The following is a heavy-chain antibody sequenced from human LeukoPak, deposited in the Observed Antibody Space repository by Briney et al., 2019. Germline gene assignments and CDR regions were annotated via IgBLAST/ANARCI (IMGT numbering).Heavy chain of an antibody. CDR1: GFTFSSYA. CDR3: AKDIVVVVAATIGMDV. Sequence: GGSLRLSCAASGFTFSSYAMSCVRQAPGKGLEWGSAISGSGGSTYYADSVKGRFTISRDNSKNTLYRQMNSLRAEDTAVYYCAKDIVVVVAATIGMDVWGKGTTVTVSS. CDR2: ISGSGGST. D-gene: IGHD2-15*01. J-gene: IGHJ6*04. V-gene: IGHV3-23*01.